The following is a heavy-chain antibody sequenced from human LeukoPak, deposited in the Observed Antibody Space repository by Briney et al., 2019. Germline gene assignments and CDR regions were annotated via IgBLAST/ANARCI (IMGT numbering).Heavy chain of an antibody. CDR2: IYSGGRTEYA. Sequence: GGSLRLSCAASGFSVSGNYMSWVRQAPGKGLEWVSVIYSGGRTEYAEYADSVKGRFTISRDKSKNTLYLEINSLRAEDTAFYYCVTSKDTSGWYPFQHWGQGTLVTVSS. V-gene: IGHV3-53*01. J-gene: IGHJ1*01. CDR1: GFSVSGNY. CDR3: VTSKDTSGWYPFQH. D-gene: IGHD6-19*01.